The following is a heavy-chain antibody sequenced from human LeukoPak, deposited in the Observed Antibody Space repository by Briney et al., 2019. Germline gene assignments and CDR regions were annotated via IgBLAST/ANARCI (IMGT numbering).Heavy chain of an antibody. J-gene: IGHJ4*02. CDR2: IYPGDSDT. CDR1: GYSFTSYW. CDR3: ARQVTAAGDS. Sequence: PGESLKISCRGSGYSFTSYWIGWVRQMPGKGLEWMGIIYPGDSDTRYSPSFQGQVTLSVDKSISTAYLQWSSLTAADTAMYYCARQVTAAGDSWGQGTLVTVSS. D-gene: IGHD6-13*01. V-gene: IGHV5-51*01.